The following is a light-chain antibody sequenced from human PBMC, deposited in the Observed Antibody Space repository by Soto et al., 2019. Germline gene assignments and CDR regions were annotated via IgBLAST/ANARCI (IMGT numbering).Light chain of an antibody. CDR2: DNS. J-gene: IGLJ1*01. Sequence: QSMLTQPPSVSAAPGQTVTISCSGTTSNIGKNFVSWYQQVPGTAPKLLIYDNSLRPLEIPDRFSGSKSGTSGTLDITDLQTGDEADYYCGVWDTSLSVGVFGPGTKVTVL. CDR1: TSNIGKNF. CDR3: GVWDTSLSVGV. V-gene: IGLV1-51*01.